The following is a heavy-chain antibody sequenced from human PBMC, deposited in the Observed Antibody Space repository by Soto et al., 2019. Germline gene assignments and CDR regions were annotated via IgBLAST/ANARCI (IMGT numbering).Heavy chain of an antibody. CDR1: GGSISSYY. Sequence: SETLSLTCTVSGGSISSYYWSWIRQPPGKGLEWIGYIYYTGSTNYNPSLKSRVTISVDTSKNQFSLKLRSVTAADMAVYFCASQGYCSNGVCYGWFDPWGQGTLVTVSS. V-gene: IGHV4-59*01. D-gene: IGHD2-8*01. J-gene: IGHJ5*02. CDR2: IYYTGST. CDR3: ASQGYCSNGVCYGWFDP.